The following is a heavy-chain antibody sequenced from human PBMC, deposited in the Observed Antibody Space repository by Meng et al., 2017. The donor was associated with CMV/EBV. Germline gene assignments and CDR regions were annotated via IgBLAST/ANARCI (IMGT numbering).Heavy chain of an antibody. CDR2: INPNTNGT. CDR1: GYTFTGYY. Sequence: ASVKVSCKGSGYTFTGYYLHWVRQAPGQGLEWMGWINPNTNGTNYAQQFQGRVSMTRDTSISIAYMELSRLRSDDTAVYFCAREAAGYDLNAFEIWGQGTTVTVSS. D-gene: IGHD5-12*01. V-gene: IGHV1-2*02. J-gene: IGHJ3*02. CDR3: AREAAGYDLNAFEI.